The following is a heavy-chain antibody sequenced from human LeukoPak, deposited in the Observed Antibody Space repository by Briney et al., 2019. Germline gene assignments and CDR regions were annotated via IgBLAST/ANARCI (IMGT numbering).Heavy chain of an antibody. CDR1: GFTFSSYA. J-gene: IGHJ4*02. CDR2: ISGSGGST. CDR3: AKNHPLYYDILTGYSLFDY. Sequence: HPGGSLRLSCAASGFTFSSYAMSWVRQAPGKGLEWVSAISGSGGSTYYADSVKGRFTISRDNSRNTLYLQMNSLRAEDTAVYYCAKNHPLYYDILTGYSLFDYWGQGTLVTVPS. V-gene: IGHV3-23*01. D-gene: IGHD3-9*01.